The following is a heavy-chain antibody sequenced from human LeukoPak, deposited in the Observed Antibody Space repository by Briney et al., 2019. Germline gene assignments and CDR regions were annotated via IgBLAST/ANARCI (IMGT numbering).Heavy chain of an antibody. CDR2: ISSSSSYI. CDR3: ARDSGIAAAGLGDY. Sequence: GGSLRLSCAASGFTFSSYSMNWVRQAPGKGLEWVSSISSSSSYIYYADSVKDRFTISRDNAKNSLYLQMNSLRAEDTAVYYCARDSGIAAAGLGDYWGQGTLVTVSS. V-gene: IGHV3-21*01. J-gene: IGHJ4*02. D-gene: IGHD6-13*01. CDR1: GFTFSSYS.